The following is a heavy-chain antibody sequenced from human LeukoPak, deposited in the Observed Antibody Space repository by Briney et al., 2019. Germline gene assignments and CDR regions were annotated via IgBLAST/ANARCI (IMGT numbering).Heavy chain of an antibody. J-gene: IGHJ4*02. Sequence: SETLSLTCTVSRGSIISSSYYWDWIRQPPGEGLEWIGSIYYSGSTYYNPSLKSRVTISVDTSKNQFSLNLSSVTAADTALYYCARGWGFFDYWGQGSLVTVSS. CDR3: ARGWGFFDY. CDR2: IYYSGST. D-gene: IGHD2-21*01. V-gene: IGHV4-39*07. CDR1: RGSIISSSYY.